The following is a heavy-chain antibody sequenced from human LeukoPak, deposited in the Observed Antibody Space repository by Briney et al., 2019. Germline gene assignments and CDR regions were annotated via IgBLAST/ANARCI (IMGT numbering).Heavy chain of an antibody. CDR2: ISANGRKT. Sequence: GGSLRLSCAPSVFLVSSYSMCWVRQAPGKALEFVSAISANGRKTYYANSVKGRFTISRDNSKNTLYLQMNSLRAEDTAVYYCARDRTGQQLVSRKEYYYMDVWGKGTTVTISS. CDR3: ARDRTGQQLVSRKEYYYMDV. J-gene: IGHJ6*03. V-gene: IGHV3-64*01. CDR1: VFLVSSYS. D-gene: IGHD4-11*01.